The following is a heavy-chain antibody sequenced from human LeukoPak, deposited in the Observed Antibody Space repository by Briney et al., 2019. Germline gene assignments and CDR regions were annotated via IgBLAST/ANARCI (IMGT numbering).Heavy chain of an antibody. J-gene: IGHJ6*03. Sequence: SETLSLTCAVSGYSISSDYYWGWIRLPPGKGLEWIGTIYHSGSADFNPSLQCRVTLLVDTSNNQFSLRLSSVTATDTAVYYCARRPYYYYYMDVWGKGTTVTVSS. V-gene: IGHV4-38-2*01. CDR2: IYHSGSA. CDR3: ARRPYYYYYMDV. CDR1: GYSISSDYY. D-gene: IGHD6-6*01.